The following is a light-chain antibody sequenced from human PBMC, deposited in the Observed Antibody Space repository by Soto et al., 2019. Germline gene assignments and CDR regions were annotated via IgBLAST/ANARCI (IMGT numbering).Light chain of an antibody. J-gene: IGKJ4*01. CDR3: QHYTNWPLT. Sequence: EIVMTQSPATLSVSPGERATLSCRASQGIGGILAWYQQKPGHSPRLLIYDTVIRATGVPARFSGSVSGTEFTLTITSLQSEDFAIYYCQHYTNWPLTFGGGTRVESK. CDR2: DTV. CDR1: QGIGGI. V-gene: IGKV3-15*01.